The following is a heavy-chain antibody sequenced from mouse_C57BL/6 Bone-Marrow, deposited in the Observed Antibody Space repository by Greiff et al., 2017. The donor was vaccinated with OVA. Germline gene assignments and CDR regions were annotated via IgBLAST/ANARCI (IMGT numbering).Heavy chain of an antibody. Sequence: VQLKESGPELVKPGASVKISCKASGYSFTDYNMNWVKQSNGKSLEWIGVINPNYGTTSYNQKFKGKATLTVDQSSSTAYMQLNSLTYEDSAVYYCASRPCSRYAMDYWGQGTSVTVSS. V-gene: IGHV1-39*01. J-gene: IGHJ4*01. D-gene: IGHD1-1*01. CDR1: GYSFTDYN. CDR2: INPNYGTT. CDR3: ASRPCSRYAMDY.